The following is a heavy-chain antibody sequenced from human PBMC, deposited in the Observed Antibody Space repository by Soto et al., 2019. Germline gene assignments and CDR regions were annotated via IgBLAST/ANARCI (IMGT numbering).Heavy chain of an antibody. J-gene: IGHJ6*01. Sequence: EVQLLESGGGLVQPGGSLRLSCAASGFTFSSYAMTWVRQAPGKGLEWVSAISGSGGGTYYADSVMGRFTISRDNSKNTVYLQMNSLRAEDTALYYFAKAAKRGIMTAGTASFAPCAEYGMEVWGQGTRVSVAS. CDR2: ISGSGGGT. CDR1: GFTFSSYA. D-gene: IGHD3-9*01. CDR3: AKAAKRGIMTAGTASFAPCAEYGMEV. V-gene: IGHV3-23*01.